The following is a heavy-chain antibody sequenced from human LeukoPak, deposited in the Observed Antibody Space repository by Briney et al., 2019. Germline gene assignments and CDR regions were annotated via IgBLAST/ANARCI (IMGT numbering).Heavy chain of an antibody. CDR2: ISYDGSNK. D-gene: IGHD5-24*01. Sequence: GRSLRLSCAASGFTFSSYAMHWVRQAPGKGLEWVAVISYDGSNKYYADSVKGRFTISRDNSKNTLYLQMNSLRTEDTAVYYCARAGGGHGYNYPFDAFDFWGQGTMVSVSS. V-gene: IGHV3-30*04. CDR1: GFTFSSYA. J-gene: IGHJ3*01. CDR3: ARAGGGHGYNYPFDAFDF.